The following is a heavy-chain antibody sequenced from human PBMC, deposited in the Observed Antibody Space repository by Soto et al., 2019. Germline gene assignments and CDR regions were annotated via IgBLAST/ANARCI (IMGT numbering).Heavy chain of an antibody. Sequence: AVKVSCKASGGTFSSYAISWVRQAPGQGLEWMGGIIPIFGTANYAQKSQGRVTITADESTSTAYMELSSLRSEDTAVYYCARVRCSGGSCYSTFDYWGQGTLVTVSS. CDR1: GGTFSSYA. V-gene: IGHV1-69*13. CDR2: IIPIFGTA. J-gene: IGHJ4*02. D-gene: IGHD2-15*01. CDR3: ARVRCSGGSCYSTFDY.